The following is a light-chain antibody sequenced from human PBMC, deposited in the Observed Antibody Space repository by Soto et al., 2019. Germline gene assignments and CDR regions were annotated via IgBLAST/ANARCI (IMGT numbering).Light chain of an antibody. CDR3: MQALQTPWT. V-gene: IGKV2-28*01. CDR2: LGS. J-gene: IGKJ1*01. CDR1: QSLLXSXXXXX. Sequence: DIVMTQSPLSLPVTPGEPASISCRSSQSLLXSXXXXXLDWYLQKPGQSPQLLIYLGSDRASGVPDRFSGSGSGTDFTLKISRVEAEDVGVYYCMQALQTPWTFGQGTKVEIK.